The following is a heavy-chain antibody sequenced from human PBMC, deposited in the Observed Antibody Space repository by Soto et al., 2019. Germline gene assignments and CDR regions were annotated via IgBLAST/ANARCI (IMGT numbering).Heavy chain of an antibody. V-gene: IGHV3-23*01. CDR1: GFTFSSYA. D-gene: IGHD1-26*01. J-gene: IGHJ6*02. CDR2: ISGSGGST. CDR3: AFSGRLYYYYGMDV. Sequence: GGSLRLSCAASGFTFSSYAMSWVRQAPGKGLEWVPAISGSGGSTYYADSVKGRFTISRDNSKNTLYLQMNSLRAEDTAVYYCAFSGRLYYYYGMDVWGQGTTVTVSS.